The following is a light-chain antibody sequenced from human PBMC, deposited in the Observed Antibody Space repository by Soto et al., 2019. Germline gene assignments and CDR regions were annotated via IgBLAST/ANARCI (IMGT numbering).Light chain of an antibody. J-gene: IGKJ1*01. V-gene: IGKV3-15*01. CDR1: QSVRTK. CDR3: QQHDQGWT. Sequence: EMVMTQSPATLSVSLGERATLSCRASQSVRTKLVWYQQKPGQAPRLLIYGASTRATGIPARFSGSGSGTEVTLTISNLQSEGFAVYYCQQHDQGWTFGQGTKVEIK. CDR2: GAS.